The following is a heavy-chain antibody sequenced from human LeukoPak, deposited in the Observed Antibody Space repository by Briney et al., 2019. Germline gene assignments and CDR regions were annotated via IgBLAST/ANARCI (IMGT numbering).Heavy chain of an antibody. J-gene: IGHJ5*02. CDR3: ARDEGYAYRTRAFVP. V-gene: IGHV3-48*03. CDR2: ISSDGSVR. D-gene: IGHD3-16*01. CDR1: GFTFSSYE. Sequence: GGSLRLSCAASGFTFSSYEMSWVRQAPGKGLEWISYISSDGSVRYYADSVKGRFTISRDNAKNSMYLQMNSLRADDTAIYYGARDEGYAYRTRAFVPWGQGTLVTVSS.